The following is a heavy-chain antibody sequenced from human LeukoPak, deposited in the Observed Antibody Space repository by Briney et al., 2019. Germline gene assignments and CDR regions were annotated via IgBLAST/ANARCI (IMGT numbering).Heavy chain of an antibody. Sequence: GGSLRLSCTASGFTFSSYAMSWVRQAPGKGLEWVSTISASGGSTYFADSVKGRLTISRDNSKNTVFLQMTTLRAEDTAVYYCAKKSFRSGYSYGTSFDYWGQGTLVTVSS. CDR1: GFTFSSYA. D-gene: IGHD5-18*01. CDR3: AKKSFRSGYSYGTSFDY. CDR2: ISASGGST. J-gene: IGHJ4*02. V-gene: IGHV3-23*01.